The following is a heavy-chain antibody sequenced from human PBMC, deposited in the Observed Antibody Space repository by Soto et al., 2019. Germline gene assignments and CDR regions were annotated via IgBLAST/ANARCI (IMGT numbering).Heavy chain of an antibody. D-gene: IGHD3-22*01. V-gene: IGHV1-69*13. CDR1: GGTFSSYA. CDR3: ARWTTMIVERPHFDY. Sequence: GASVKVSCKASGGTFSSYAITWVRQAPGQGLEWMGGIIPIFGTANYAQKFQARVTITADESTSTAYMELSSLRSEDTAVYYCARWTTMIVERPHFDYWGQGTLVTVSS. J-gene: IGHJ4*02. CDR2: IIPIFGTA.